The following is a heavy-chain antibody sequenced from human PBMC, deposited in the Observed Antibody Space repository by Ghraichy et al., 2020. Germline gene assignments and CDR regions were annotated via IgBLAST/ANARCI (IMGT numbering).Heavy chain of an antibody. CDR2: INHSGST. D-gene: IGHD6-19*01. V-gene: IGHV4-34*01. CDR1: GGSFSGYY. J-gene: IGHJ4*02. CDR3: ARGAVAGRRWFDY. Sequence: SETLSLTCAVYGGSFSGYYWSWIRQPPGKGLEWIGEINHSGSTNYNPSLKSRVTISVDTSKNQFSLKLSSVTAADQAVYYCARGAVAGRRWFDYWGQGTLVTVSS.